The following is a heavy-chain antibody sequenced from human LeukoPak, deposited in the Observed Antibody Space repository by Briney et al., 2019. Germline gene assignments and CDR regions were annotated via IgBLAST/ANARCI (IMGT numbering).Heavy chain of an antibody. D-gene: IGHD3-10*01. CDR3: ARDEYYYGSGSYYIPDAFDI. J-gene: IGHJ3*02. Sequence: GGSLRLSCAASGFTFSSYWMSWVRQAPGKGLEWVANINQDGSEKYYVDSVKGRLTISRDNAKNSLYLQMNSLRAEDTAVYYCARDEYYYGSGSYYIPDAFDIWGQGTMVTVSS. V-gene: IGHV3-7*01. CDR1: GFTFSSYW. CDR2: INQDGSEK.